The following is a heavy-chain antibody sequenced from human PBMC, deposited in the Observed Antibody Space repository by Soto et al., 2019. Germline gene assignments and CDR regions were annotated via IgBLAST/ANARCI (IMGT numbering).Heavy chain of an antibody. J-gene: IGHJ6*03. CDR1: GGSISSGGYY. CDR3: SRGGLTVTTPGDYYYYYMDV. V-gene: IGHV4-31*03. Sequence: SETLSLTCTVSGGSISSGGYYWSWIRQHPGKGLEWIGYIYYSGSTYYNPSLKSRVTISVDTSKNQFSLKLSSVTAADTAVYYFSRGGLTVTTPGDYYYYYMDVWGKGTTVTVSS. CDR2: IYYSGST. D-gene: IGHD4-4*01.